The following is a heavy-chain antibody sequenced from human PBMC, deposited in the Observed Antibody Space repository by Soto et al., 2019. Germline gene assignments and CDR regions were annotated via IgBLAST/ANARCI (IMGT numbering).Heavy chain of an antibody. Sequence: PWGSLRLACAASGFTFSSYAMSWVRQAPGKGLEWVSAISGSGGSTYYADSVKGRFTVSRDNSKNTLYLQMNSLRAEDTAVYYCAKDLSDNWAVGAFDTWGQGPMVTVSS. J-gene: IGHJ3*02. CDR2: ISGSGGST. V-gene: IGHV3-23*01. CDR3: AKDLSDNWAVGAFDT. CDR1: GFTFSSYA. D-gene: IGHD2-15*01.